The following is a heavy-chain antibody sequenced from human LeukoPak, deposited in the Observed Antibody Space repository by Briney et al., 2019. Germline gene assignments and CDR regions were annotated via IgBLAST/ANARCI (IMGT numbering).Heavy chain of an antibody. Sequence: PGGSLRLSCAASGFIFPDYWMHWVRQAPGKELVWVARIRGDGRATTYADSVKGRFTISRDNSKNMVHLQMNSLRGEDTAVYYCARSDGVMGPTNYYYYGMDVWGQGTTVTVS. CDR3: ARSDGVMGPTNYYYYGMDV. CDR2: IRGDGRAT. D-gene: IGHD3-16*01. V-gene: IGHV3-74*03. CDR1: GFIFPDYW. J-gene: IGHJ6*02.